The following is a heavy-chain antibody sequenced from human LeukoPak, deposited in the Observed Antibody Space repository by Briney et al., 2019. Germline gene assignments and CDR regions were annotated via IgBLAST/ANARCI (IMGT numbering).Heavy chain of an antibody. V-gene: IGHV3-23*01. CDR2: ISGSGGST. CDR1: GFTFSSYA. D-gene: IGHD5-12*01. Sequence: GGSLRLSCAASGFTFSSYAMSWVRQAPGKGLEWVSAISGSGGSTYYADSVKGRFTISRDNSKNTLYLQMNSLRAEDTAVYYCAKDPYSGYDYRWFDPWGHGTLVTVSS. J-gene: IGHJ5*02. CDR3: AKDPYSGYDYRWFDP.